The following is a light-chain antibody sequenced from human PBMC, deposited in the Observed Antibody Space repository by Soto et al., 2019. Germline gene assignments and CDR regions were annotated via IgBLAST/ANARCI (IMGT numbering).Light chain of an antibody. Sequence: QSALTQPPSASGSPGQSVTISCTGTSSDVGGYNYVSWYQQYPGKAPKLMIYEVSKRPSGVPDRFSGSKSGNTASLTVSGLQAEDEADYYCSSYAGSNLWVFGGGTKVTVL. J-gene: IGLJ3*02. CDR2: EVS. CDR3: SSYAGSNLWV. V-gene: IGLV2-8*01. CDR1: SSDVGGYNY.